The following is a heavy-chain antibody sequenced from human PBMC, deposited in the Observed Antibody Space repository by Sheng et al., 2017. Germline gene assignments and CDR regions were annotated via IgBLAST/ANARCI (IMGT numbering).Heavy chain of an antibody. CDR2: INHSGST. Sequence: QVQLQQWGAGLLKPSETPSLTCAVYGGSFSGYHWSWIRQPPGKGLEWIGEINHSGSTNYNPSLKSRVTISVDTSKNQFSLKLNSVTAADTAVYYCARRVPLGGTKLRHLDYWGQGTLVTVSS. V-gene: IGHV4-34*01. D-gene: IGHD1-26*01. CDR3: ARRVPLGGTKLRHLDY. CDR1: GGSFSGYH. J-gene: IGHJ4*02.